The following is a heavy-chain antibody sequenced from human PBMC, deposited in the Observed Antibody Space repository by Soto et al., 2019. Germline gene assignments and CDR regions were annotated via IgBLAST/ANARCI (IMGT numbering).Heavy chain of an antibody. CDR1: GYTLISYA. Sequence: ASVKVSCKASGYTLISYAIHWVRQAPGQRLEWMGWINAGNGNTKYSQKFQGRVTITRDTSASTAYMELTSLRSEDTAVHYCARELQGLYYFDYWGQGTLVTVSS. CDR2: INAGNGNT. D-gene: IGHD2-15*01. CDR3: ARELQGLYYFDY. J-gene: IGHJ4*02. V-gene: IGHV1-3*01.